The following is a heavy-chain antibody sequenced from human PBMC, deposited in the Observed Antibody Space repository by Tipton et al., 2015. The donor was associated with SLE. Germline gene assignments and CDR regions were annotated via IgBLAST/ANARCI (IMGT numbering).Heavy chain of an antibody. J-gene: IGHJ4*02. CDR1: GYSISSGYY. CDR3: ARDLAARFRFDY. CDR2: IYHSGST. D-gene: IGHD6-6*01. V-gene: IGHV4-38-2*02. Sequence: TLSLTCTVSGYSISSGYYWGWIRQPPGKGLEWIGSIYHSGSTYYNLSPKSRVTISVDTSKNQFSLKLSSVTAADTAVYYCARDLAARFRFDYWGQGTLVTVSS.